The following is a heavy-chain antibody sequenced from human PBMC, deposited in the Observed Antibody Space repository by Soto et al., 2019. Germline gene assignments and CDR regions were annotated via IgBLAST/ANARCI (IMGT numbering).Heavy chain of an antibody. CDR3: TRDRDWGMDV. Sequence: EVQLVESGGGLVQPGGSLRLSCAASGFTVSYNYMNWVRQAPGKGLEWVSFIFSGGSTYYADSVKGRFTISRDNSKNTLYLQMNSLRAEDTAVYYCTRDRDWGMDVWGQGTTVTVSS. J-gene: IGHJ6*02. CDR2: IFSGGST. D-gene: IGHD2-21*01. CDR1: GFTVSYNY. V-gene: IGHV3-66*01.